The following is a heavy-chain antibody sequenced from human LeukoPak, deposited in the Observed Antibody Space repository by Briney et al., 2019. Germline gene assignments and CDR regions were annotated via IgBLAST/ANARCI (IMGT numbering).Heavy chain of an antibody. CDR3: ARSHTVTTPPYYYYGMDV. J-gene: IGHJ6*02. CDR2: IKQDGSEK. V-gene: IGHV3-7*01. CDR1: GFTFSSYW. Sequence: GGSLRLSCAASGFTFSSYWMSWVRRAPGKGLEWVANIKQDGSEKYYVDSVKGRFTISRDNAKNSLYLQMNSLRAEDTAVYYCARSHTVTTPPYYYYGMDVWGQGTTVTVSS. D-gene: IGHD4-17*01.